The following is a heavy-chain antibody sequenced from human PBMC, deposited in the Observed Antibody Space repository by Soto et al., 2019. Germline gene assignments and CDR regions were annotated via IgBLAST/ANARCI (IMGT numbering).Heavy chain of an antibody. D-gene: IGHD5-12*01. CDR1: GDSVSSNNAA. V-gene: IGHV6-1*01. Sequence: SQTLSLTCAISGDSVSSNNAAWNWIRQSPSRGLEWLGRTYYRSKWYNDYAVSVKSRITINPDTSKNQFSLQLNSVTPEDTAVYYCARGPRRDGYNYEDFDYWGQGPLVTVS. J-gene: IGHJ4*02. CDR2: TYYRSKWYN. CDR3: ARGPRRDGYNYEDFDY.